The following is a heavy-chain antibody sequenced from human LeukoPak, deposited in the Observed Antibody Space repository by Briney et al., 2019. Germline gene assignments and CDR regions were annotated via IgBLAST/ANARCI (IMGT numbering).Heavy chain of an antibody. J-gene: IGHJ4*02. Sequence: GGSLRLSCAASGFTFSSYGMHWVRQAPGKGLEWVAVIWYDGSNKYYADSVKGRFTVSRDNSKNTLYLQMNSLRAEDTAVYYCARDGETRAIVATIEYWGQGTLVTVSS. D-gene: IGHD5-12*01. V-gene: IGHV3-33*01. CDR3: ARDGETRAIVATIEY. CDR2: IWYDGSNK. CDR1: GFTFSSYG.